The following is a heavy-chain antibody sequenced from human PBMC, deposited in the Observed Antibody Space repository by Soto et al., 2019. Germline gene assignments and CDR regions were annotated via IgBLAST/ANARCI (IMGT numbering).Heavy chain of an antibody. J-gene: IGHJ4*02. D-gene: IGHD5-12*01. V-gene: IGHV3-15*07. CDR2: IKSKAHGETA. CDR1: GFSFSDAW. CDR3: TTGVDGYNPFDY. Sequence: VHLVESGGGLVEPGGSLRLSCAASGFSFSDAWMIWVRQAPGKGLEWVGRIKSKAHGETADYAAPVNGRFTISRDDSKNTVYLQMNSLKIEYTAVYYCTTGVDGYNPFDYWGQGTLVTVSS.